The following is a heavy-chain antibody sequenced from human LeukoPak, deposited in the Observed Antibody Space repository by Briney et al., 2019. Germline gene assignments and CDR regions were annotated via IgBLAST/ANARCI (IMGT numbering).Heavy chain of an antibody. Sequence: ASVKVSCKVSGYTLTELSMHWVRQAPGKGLERMGGFDPEDGETIYAQKFQGRVTMTEDTSTDTAYMELSSLRSEDTAVYYCARDIDRYGDSNNWFDPWGQGTLVTVSS. CDR2: FDPEDGET. D-gene: IGHD4-17*01. V-gene: IGHV1-24*01. J-gene: IGHJ5*02. CDR3: ARDIDRYGDSNNWFDP. CDR1: GYTLTELS.